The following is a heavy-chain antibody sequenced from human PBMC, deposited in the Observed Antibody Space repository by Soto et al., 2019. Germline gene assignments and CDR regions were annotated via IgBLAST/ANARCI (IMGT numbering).Heavy chain of an antibody. J-gene: IGHJ3*02. V-gene: IGHV4-59*08. CDR1: GGSFSGYY. D-gene: IGHD5-12*01. CDR3: ARRDVATKTAFDI. Sequence: SVTMSLTCTVYGGSFSGYYWSWIRQHTGKGLEWIGYIYYSGSTNYNPSLKSRVTISVDTSKNQFSLKLSSVTAADTAVYYCARRDVATKTAFDIWGQGTMVTVSS. CDR2: IYYSGST.